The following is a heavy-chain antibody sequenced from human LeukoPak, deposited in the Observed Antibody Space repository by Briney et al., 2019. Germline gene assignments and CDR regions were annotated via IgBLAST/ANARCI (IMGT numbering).Heavy chain of an antibody. Sequence: ASVKASCKASGYTFTGYYMHWVRQAPGQGLEWMGWINPNSGGTNYAQKFQGRVTMTRDTSISTAYMELSRLRSDDTAVYYCASLTDYGGNAYFDYWGQGTLVTVSS. CDR2: INPNSGGT. J-gene: IGHJ4*02. V-gene: IGHV1-2*02. D-gene: IGHD4-23*01. CDR3: ASLTDYGGNAYFDY. CDR1: GYTFTGYY.